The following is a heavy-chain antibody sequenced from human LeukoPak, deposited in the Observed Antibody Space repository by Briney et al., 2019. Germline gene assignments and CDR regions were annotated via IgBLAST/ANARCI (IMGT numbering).Heavy chain of an antibody. J-gene: IGHJ4*02. CDR2: IYTSGST. CDR3: ARDPRYGRGGIDY. CDR1: GGSISSGSYY. Sequence: PSQTLSLTCTVSGGSISSGSYYWSWIRQPAGKGLEWIGRIYTSGSTNYNPSLKSRVTISVDTSKNQFSLKLSSVTAADTAVYYCARDPRYGRGGIDYWGQGTLVTVSS. V-gene: IGHV4-61*02. D-gene: IGHD5-18*01.